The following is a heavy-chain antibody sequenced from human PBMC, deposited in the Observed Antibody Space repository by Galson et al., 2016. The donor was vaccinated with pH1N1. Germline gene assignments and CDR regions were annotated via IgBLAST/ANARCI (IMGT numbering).Heavy chain of an antibody. Sequence: SLRLSCAASGFSFRSYWMSWVRQAPGKGLEWVASIYQDGSEEKYVDSVKGRFTISRDNAENLLYLRMNSLRAEDTAVYYCATVGSYGDYRPPPYFHHWGQGTLVIVSS. CDR2: IYQDGSEE. CDR1: GFSFRSYW. D-gene: IGHD4-17*01. CDR3: ATVGSYGDYRPPPYFHH. V-gene: IGHV3-7*01. J-gene: IGHJ1*01.